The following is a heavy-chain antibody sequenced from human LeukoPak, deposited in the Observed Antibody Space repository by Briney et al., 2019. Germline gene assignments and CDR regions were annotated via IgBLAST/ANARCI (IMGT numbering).Heavy chain of an antibody. CDR3: AREDCSSTSCYLVSRGDAFDI. CDR2: MNPNSGNT. Sequence: ASVKVSCKASGYTFTSYDINWVRQATGQGLEWMGWMNPNSGNTGYAQKFQGRVTMTRNTSISTAYMELSSLRSEDTAVYYCAREDCSSTSCYLVSRGDAFDIWGQGTMVTVSS. D-gene: IGHD2-2*01. CDR1: GYTFTSYD. V-gene: IGHV1-8*01. J-gene: IGHJ3*02.